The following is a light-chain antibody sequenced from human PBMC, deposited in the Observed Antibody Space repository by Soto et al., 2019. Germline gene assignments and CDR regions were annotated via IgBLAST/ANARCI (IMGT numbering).Light chain of an antibody. V-gene: IGKV1-5*01. CDR3: EQYNSYSWT. Sequence: DKQMIPSPRTLGASVKGIVTITCRASQSISSWLAWYQQKPGKATKLLIYDASSLESGVPSRFSGSGSGTEFTLTISSLQPDDFATYYCEQYNSYSWTFGQGTKVDIK. CDR1: QSISSW. CDR2: DAS. J-gene: IGKJ1*01.